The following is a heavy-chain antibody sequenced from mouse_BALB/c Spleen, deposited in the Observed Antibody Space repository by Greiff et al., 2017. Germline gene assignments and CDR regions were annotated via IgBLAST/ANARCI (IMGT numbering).Heavy chain of an antibody. J-gene: IGHJ4*01. D-gene: IGHD2-1*01. V-gene: IGHV14-1*02. CDR3: ARSGGNYGACVDY. CDR1: GYTFTSYW. CDR2: IDPENGNT. Sequence: VQLQQPGAELVKPGTSVKMSCKASGYTFTSYWMHWVKQRPGQGLEWIGWIDPENGNTIYDPKFQGKASITADTSSNTAYLQLSSLTSEDTAVYYCARSGGNYGACVDYWGQGTSVTVSS.